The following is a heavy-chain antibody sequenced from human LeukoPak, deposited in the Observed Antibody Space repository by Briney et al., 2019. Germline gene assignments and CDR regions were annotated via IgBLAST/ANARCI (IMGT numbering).Heavy chain of an antibody. CDR3: ARDLLFRTYYFDY. V-gene: IGHV3-48*02. CDR1: GFTFSSYN. CDR2: ISSSSTTI. J-gene: IGHJ4*02. D-gene: IGHD1-26*01. Sequence: GGSLRLSCAASGFTFSSYNLNWVRQAPGKGLEWVSYISSSSTTIYYADSVKGRFTISRDNAKNSLYLQMNSLRDEDTAVYYCARDLLFRTYYFDYWGQGTLVTVSS.